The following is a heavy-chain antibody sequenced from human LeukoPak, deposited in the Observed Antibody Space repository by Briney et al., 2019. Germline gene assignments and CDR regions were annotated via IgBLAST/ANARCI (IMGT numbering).Heavy chain of an antibody. CDR1: GYNIPKYW. J-gene: IGHJ4*02. CDR2: IYPGDSDT. Sequence: GESLNLSCKGSGYNIPKYWMGWVRQMPGKGLEWMGVIYPGDSDTRYSPSFQGQVTISADKSISTAYLQWRSLRASDSAMYYCARQAMVRGVPDYWGQGTLVTVSS. CDR3: ARQAMVRGVPDY. D-gene: IGHD3-10*01. V-gene: IGHV5-51*01.